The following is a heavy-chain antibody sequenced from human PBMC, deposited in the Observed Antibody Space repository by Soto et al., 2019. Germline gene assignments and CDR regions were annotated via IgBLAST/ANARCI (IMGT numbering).Heavy chain of an antibody. D-gene: IGHD3-22*01. CDR3: AKGPYDSSGYYCSY. J-gene: IGHJ4*02. CDR2: ISGSGGST. CDR1: GFTFSSYA. Sequence: GGSLRLSCAASGFTFSSYAMSWVRQAPGKGLEWVSAISGSGGSTYYADSVKGQFTISRDNSKNTLYLQMNSLRAEDTAVYYCAKGPYDSSGYYCSYWGQGTLVTVSS. V-gene: IGHV3-23*01.